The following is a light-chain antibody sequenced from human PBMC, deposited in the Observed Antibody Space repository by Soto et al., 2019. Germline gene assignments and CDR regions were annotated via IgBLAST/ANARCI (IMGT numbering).Light chain of an antibody. CDR2: GVS. J-gene: IGLJ1*01. CDR1: RSDVGVYNY. Sequence: QSAQTQPASVSGSPGQSITISCTGTRSDVGVYNYVSWYQQHPGKAPKLMIYGVSNRPSGVSDRFSGSKSGNTASLTISGLQAEDEADYYCSSYTNTATLDYVFGTGTKVTVL. V-gene: IGLV2-14*01. CDR3: SSYTNTATLDYV.